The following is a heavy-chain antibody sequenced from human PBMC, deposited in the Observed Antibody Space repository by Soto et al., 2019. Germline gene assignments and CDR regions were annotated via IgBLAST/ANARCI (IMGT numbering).Heavy chain of an antibody. V-gene: IGHV4-34*01. CDR3: ARALAVVITDWFDP. CDR2: INHSGST. D-gene: IGHD3-22*01. J-gene: IGHJ5*02. Sequence: SETLSLTCAVYGGSFSGYYWSWIRQPPGKGLEWIGEINHSGSTNYNPSLKSRVTISVDTSKNQFSLKLSSVTAADTAVYYCARALAVVITDWFDPWGQGTLVTVSP. CDR1: GGSFSGYY.